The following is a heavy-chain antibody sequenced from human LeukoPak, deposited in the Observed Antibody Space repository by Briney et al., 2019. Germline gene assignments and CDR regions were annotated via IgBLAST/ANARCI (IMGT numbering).Heavy chain of an antibody. Sequence: GGSLRLSCSASGFTVSGTHMSWVRQAPGKGLEWVSAMYTGGTTYYADSVTGRFTVSRDTSRNTLFLHMNSLRAEDTAVYYCAKDGGVVRCSGGSCYGDHWGQGTLVTVSS. J-gene: IGHJ5*02. CDR2: MYTGGTT. D-gene: IGHD2-15*01. CDR3: AKDGGVVRCSGGSCYGDH. V-gene: IGHV3-53*01. CDR1: GFTVSGTH.